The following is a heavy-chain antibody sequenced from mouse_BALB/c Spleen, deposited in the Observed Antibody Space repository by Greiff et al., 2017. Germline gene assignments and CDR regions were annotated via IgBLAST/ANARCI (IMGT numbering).Heavy chain of an antibody. Sequence: EVKLVESGGGLVKPGGSLKLSCAASGFTFSDYYMYCVRQTPEKRLEWVATISDGGSYTYYPDSVKGRFTISRDNAKNNLYLQMSSLKSEDTAMYYCARDGGWDGFAYWGQGTLVTVSA. CDR2: ISDGGSYT. V-gene: IGHV5-4*02. D-gene: IGHD4-1*01. CDR3: ARDGGWDGFAY. J-gene: IGHJ3*01. CDR1: GFTFSDYY.